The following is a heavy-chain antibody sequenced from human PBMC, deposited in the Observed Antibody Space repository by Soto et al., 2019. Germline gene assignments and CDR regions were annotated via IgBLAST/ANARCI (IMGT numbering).Heavy chain of an antibody. V-gene: IGHV3-74*01. D-gene: IGHD3-9*01. J-gene: IGHJ6*02. Sequence: PGGSLRLSCAASGFTFSSYWMHWVRQAPGKGLVWVSRINSDGSSTSYADSVKGRFTISRDNAKNTLYLQMNSLRAEDTALYYCARGRYFDWLRVAYYGMDVWGQGTTVTVSS. CDR2: INSDGSST. CDR1: GFTFSSYW. CDR3: ARGRYFDWLRVAYYGMDV.